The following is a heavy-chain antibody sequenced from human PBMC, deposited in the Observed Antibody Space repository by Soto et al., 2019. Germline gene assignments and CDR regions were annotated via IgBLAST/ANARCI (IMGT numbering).Heavy chain of an antibody. CDR3: AIGGHVVVVTAALDY. V-gene: IGHV1-46*01. CDR1: GDTFTEYY. CDR2: VNPSGGHT. J-gene: IGHJ4*02. D-gene: IGHD2-21*02. Sequence: QVQLMQSGAEVKKPGASVKGSCKASGDTFTEYYIHWVRQAPGQGLEWMGTVNPSGGHTTYAQHFLGRVTMTRDPATSTVYMELTILTSESTAVYYCAIGGHVVVVTAALDYWGQGTLVTVSS.